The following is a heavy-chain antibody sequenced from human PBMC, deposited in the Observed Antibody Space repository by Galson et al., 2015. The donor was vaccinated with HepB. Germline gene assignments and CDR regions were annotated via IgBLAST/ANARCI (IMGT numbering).Heavy chain of an antibody. D-gene: IGHD3-10*01. CDR3: ARDRESGFGGVRSGGKHKINYYYYGMDV. CDR1: GFTFSSYS. CDR2: ISSSSSTI. V-gene: IGHV3-48*04. J-gene: IGHJ6*02. Sequence: SCAASGFTFSSYSMNWVRQAPGKGLEWVSYISSSSSTIYYADSVKGRFTISRDNAKNSLYLQMNSLRAEDTAVYYCARDRESGFGGVRSGGKHKINYYYYGMDVWGQGTTVTVSS.